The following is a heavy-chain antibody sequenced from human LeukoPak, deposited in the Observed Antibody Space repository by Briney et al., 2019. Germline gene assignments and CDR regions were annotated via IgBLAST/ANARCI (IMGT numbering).Heavy chain of an antibody. Sequence: SETLSLTCTVSSGSISSSRNYWGWIRQPPGKGLEWIGSIYYSGSTYYNPSRKSRVTISVDTSKNQFSLKLSSVTAADTAVYYCAWGGSYYYFDYWGQGTLVTVSS. CDR1: SGSISSSRNY. CDR3: AWGGSYYYFDY. CDR2: IYYSGST. D-gene: IGHD1-26*01. V-gene: IGHV4-39*01. J-gene: IGHJ4*02.